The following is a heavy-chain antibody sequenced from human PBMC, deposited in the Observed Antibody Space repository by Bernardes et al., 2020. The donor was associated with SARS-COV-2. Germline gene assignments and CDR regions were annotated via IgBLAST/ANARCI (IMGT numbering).Heavy chain of an antibody. CDR1: GGSFSGYY. Sequence: SETLSLTCAVYGGSFSGYYWSWIRQPPGKGLEWIGEINHSGSTNYNPSLKSRVTVSVDSSKNQFSLKLSSVTAADTAVYYCASRKVEYDFWSGYYRDNWFDPWGQGTLVTVSS. J-gene: IGHJ5*02. V-gene: IGHV4-34*01. CDR3: ASRKVEYDFWSGYYRDNWFDP. D-gene: IGHD3-3*01. CDR2: INHSGST.